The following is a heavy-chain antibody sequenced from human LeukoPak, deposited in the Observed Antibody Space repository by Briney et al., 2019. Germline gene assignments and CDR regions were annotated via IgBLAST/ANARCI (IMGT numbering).Heavy chain of an antibody. Sequence: GGSLRLSCAASGFTFSSYEMNWVRQAPGKGLEWVSYISSSGSTIYYTDSVKGRFTISRDNAKNSLYLQMNSLRAEDTAVYYCAREGGYSSSWYNYWGQGTLVTVSS. CDR3: AREGGYSSSWYNY. D-gene: IGHD6-13*01. V-gene: IGHV3-48*03. CDR1: GFTFSSYE. CDR2: ISSSGSTI. J-gene: IGHJ4*02.